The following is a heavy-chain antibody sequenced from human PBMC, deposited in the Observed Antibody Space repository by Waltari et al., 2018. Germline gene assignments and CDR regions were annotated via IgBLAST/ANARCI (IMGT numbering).Heavy chain of an antibody. D-gene: IGHD1-26*01. V-gene: IGHV2-5*01. CDR1: GFSLSTSGVG. CDR3: AHEPAGRYAPPYYFDY. J-gene: IGHJ4*02. CDR2: IYWNDDK. Sequence: QITLKESGPTLVKPTQTLTLTCTFSGFSLSTSGVGVGWIRKPPGKALECLALIYWNDDKRYSPSLKSRLTITKDTAKNQVVLTMTNMDPVDTATYYCAHEPAGRYAPPYYFDYWGQGTLVIVSS.